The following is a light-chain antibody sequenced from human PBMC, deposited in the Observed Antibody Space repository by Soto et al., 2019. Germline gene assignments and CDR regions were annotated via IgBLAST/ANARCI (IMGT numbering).Light chain of an antibody. J-gene: IGLJ1*01. CDR3: SSYTTSNTRQIV. CDR1: SSDVGSYNY. V-gene: IGLV2-14*03. Sequence: QSALTQPASVSGSPGQSITISCTGTSSDVGSYNYVSWYQHHPGKAPKLIIYDVSNRPSGVSNRFSGSKSGNTASLTISWLQPEDEADYYCSSYTTSNTRQIVFGTGTKVTVL. CDR2: DVS.